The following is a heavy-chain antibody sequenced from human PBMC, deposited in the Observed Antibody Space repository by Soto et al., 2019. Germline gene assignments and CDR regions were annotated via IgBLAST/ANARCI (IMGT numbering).Heavy chain of an antibody. Sequence: EVQLLESGGDLVQPGGSLRLSCAASGFTFTSYAMSWIRQAPGKGLEWVSAITGGGDNTYYADSVKGRFTISRDNPKTTLYLPMNSLRAEDTAFYYCTQDGGSRDWLTVNWGQGTLVTVSS. CDR3: TQDGGSRDWLTVN. V-gene: IGHV3-23*01. CDR1: GFTFTSYA. D-gene: IGHD3-9*01. J-gene: IGHJ4*02. CDR2: ITGGGDNT.